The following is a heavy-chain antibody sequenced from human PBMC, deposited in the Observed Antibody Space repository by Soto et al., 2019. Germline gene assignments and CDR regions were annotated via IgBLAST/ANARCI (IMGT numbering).Heavy chain of an antibody. D-gene: IGHD2-2*01. CDR3: ARDNRYCSSTSCYAGGYYYYMDV. J-gene: IGHJ6*03. V-gene: IGHV3-7*01. Sequence: PGGSLRLSCAASGFTFSSYWMSWVLQAPGKGLEWVANIKQDGSEKYYVDSVKGRFTISRDNAKNSLYLQMNSLRAEDTAVYYCARDNRYCSSTSCYAGGYYYYMDVWGKGTTVTVSS. CDR2: IKQDGSEK. CDR1: GFTFSSYW.